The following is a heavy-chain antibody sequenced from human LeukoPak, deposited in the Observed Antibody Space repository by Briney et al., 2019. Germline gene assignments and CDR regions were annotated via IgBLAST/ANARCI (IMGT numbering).Heavy chain of an antibody. CDR2: IKSKTDGGTT. D-gene: IGHD3-22*01. Sequence: GGSLRLSCAASGFTFSNAWMSWVRQAPGKGLEWVGRIKSKTDGGTTDYAAPVKGRFTISRDESKITLYLQMNSLKTEDTAVYYCTTDDFRGYYYDSSGDDAFDIWGQGTMVTVSS. CDR1: GFTFSNAW. V-gene: IGHV3-15*01. CDR3: TTDDFRGYYYDSSGDDAFDI. J-gene: IGHJ3*02.